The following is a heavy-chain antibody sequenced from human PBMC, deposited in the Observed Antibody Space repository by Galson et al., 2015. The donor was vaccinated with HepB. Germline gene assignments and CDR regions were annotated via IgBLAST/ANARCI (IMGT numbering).Heavy chain of an antibody. CDR2: IDPSDSYT. D-gene: IGHD7-27*01. J-gene: IGHJ6*02. Sequence: QSGAEVKKPGESLRISCTGSGYNFISYWISWVRQMPGKGLEWMGRIDPSDSYTNYSPSFQGHVTISADKSISTAYLQWSSLKASDTAMYYCARLGRTADGMDVWGQGTTVTVSS. V-gene: IGHV5-10-1*01. CDR1: GYNFISYW. CDR3: ARLGRTADGMDV.